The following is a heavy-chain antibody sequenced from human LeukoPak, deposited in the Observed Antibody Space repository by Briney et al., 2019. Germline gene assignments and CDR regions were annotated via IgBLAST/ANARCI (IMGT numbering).Heavy chain of an antibody. J-gene: IGHJ4*02. CDR3: ARLTVPRYYYDSSGHYWDY. V-gene: IGHV5-51*01. CDR2: IYPDDSDT. CDR1: GYSFTNYW. D-gene: IGHD3-22*01. Sequence: GESLEISCKGSGYSFTNYWIGWVRQMPGKGLEWMGIIYPDDSDTRYSPSFQGQVTISADKSISTAYLQWSSLKASDTAMYYCARLTVPRYYYDSSGHYWDYWGQGTLVTVSS.